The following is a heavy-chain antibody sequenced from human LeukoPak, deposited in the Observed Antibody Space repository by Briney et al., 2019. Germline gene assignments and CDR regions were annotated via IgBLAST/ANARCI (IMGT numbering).Heavy chain of an antibody. V-gene: IGHV3-23*01. D-gene: IGHD5-12*01. CDR2: ISGLGDSP. Sequence: GGSLRLSCAASGFTFTNYVMSWVRQAPGKGLEWVSSISGLGDSPYYADSVKGRFTISRDNSKNTLYLEMKGLRDEDSAVYYCAKAGYSGYTLTDWGQGTLVAVSS. J-gene: IGHJ4*02. CDR3: AKAGYSGYTLTD. CDR1: GFTFTNYV.